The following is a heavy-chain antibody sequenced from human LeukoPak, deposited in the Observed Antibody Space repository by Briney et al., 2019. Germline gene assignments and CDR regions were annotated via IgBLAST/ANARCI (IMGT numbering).Heavy chain of an antibody. V-gene: IGHV3-7*01. Sequence: PGGSLRLSCEASAFSFSGYWMNWVRQAPGKGLEWVANIRQDGSVKYYVDSVKGRFTISRDNARNSLYLQMNSLRVEDTAVYYCARDPVGAPYYDSWGQGTLVSVSS. CDR2: IRQDGSVK. J-gene: IGHJ4*02. CDR1: AFSFSGYW. CDR3: ARDPVGAPYYDS. D-gene: IGHD1-26*01.